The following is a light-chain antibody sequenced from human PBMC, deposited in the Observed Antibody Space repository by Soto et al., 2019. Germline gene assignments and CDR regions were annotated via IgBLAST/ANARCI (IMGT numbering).Light chain of an antibody. CDR2: GGS. CDR1: QSFTSSY. Sequence: EIVLTQSPGTLSLSPGERATLSCRASQSFTSSYLAWYQQTPGQAPRLLLYGGSTRATGIPDRFSGSGSGTDFTLTISRLEPEDFAVYYCQQYSVSPRTFGQGTKVDIK. J-gene: IGKJ1*01. V-gene: IGKV3-20*01. CDR3: QQYSVSPRT.